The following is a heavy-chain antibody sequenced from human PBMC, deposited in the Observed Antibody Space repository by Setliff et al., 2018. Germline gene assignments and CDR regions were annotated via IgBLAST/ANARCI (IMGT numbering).Heavy chain of an antibody. D-gene: IGHD3-3*01. Sequence: PSETLSLTCTVSGGSITSYYWSWIRQPPGKGLEWIGEISHSGDPNYNPSLKSRVTISLDTSKNQFSLKLTSVTAADTSVYYCARAPQYSNFWYALSWFDPWGQGTLVTVSS. CDR3: ARAPQYSNFWYALSWFDP. V-gene: IGHV4-34*01. CDR1: GGSITSYY. J-gene: IGHJ5*02. CDR2: ISHSGDP.